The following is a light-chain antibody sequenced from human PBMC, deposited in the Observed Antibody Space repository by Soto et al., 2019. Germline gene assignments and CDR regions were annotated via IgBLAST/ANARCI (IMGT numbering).Light chain of an antibody. CDR1: SSDVGSYNL. J-gene: IGLJ2*01. V-gene: IGLV2-23*01. CDR2: EGS. Sequence: QSALTQPASVSGSPGQSITISCTGTSSDVGSYNLVSWYQQHPGKAPKLMIYEGSKRPSGVSNRFSGSKSGNTASLTISGLQAEDEADYYCCSYAGSHVVCGGGTKLTVL. CDR3: CSYAGSHVV.